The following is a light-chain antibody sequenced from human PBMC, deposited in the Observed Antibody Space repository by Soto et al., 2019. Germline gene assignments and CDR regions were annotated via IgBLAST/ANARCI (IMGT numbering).Light chain of an antibody. CDR1: SIDIGGYNY. J-gene: IGLJ1*01. CDR2: EVS. V-gene: IGLV2-14*01. CDR3: SSYTRSSTYV. Sequence: QSALTQPASVSGSPGQSIAISCTGTSIDIGGYNYVSWYQQHPGKAPKLMIYEVSNRPSGVSNRFSGSKSGNTASLTISGLQAEDEAEYYCSSYTRSSTYVFGTGTKLTVL.